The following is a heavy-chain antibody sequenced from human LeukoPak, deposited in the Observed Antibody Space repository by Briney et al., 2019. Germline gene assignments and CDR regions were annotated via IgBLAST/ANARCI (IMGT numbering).Heavy chain of an antibody. V-gene: IGHV4-59*01. CDR1: GGSISSYY. J-gene: IGHJ4*02. CDR2: IYYSGST. D-gene: IGHD6-13*01. CDR3: AGEPGIAAAGTLGY. Sequence: TSETLSLTCTVSGGSISSYYWSWIRQPPGKGLEWNGYIYYSGSTNYNPSLKSRVTISVDTSKNQFSLKLSSVTAADTAVYYCAGEPGIAAAGTLGYWGQGTLVTVSS.